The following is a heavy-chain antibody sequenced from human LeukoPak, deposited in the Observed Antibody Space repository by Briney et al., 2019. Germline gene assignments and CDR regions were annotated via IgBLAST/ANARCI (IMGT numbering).Heavy chain of an antibody. Sequence: GGSLRLSCAASGFTFSNAWMSWVRQAPGKGLEWVGRIKSKTDGGTTDYAAPVKGRFTISRDDSKNTLYLQMNSLKTEDTAVYYCTTTTDYYYYGIDVWGQGTTVTVSS. CDR3: TTTTDYYYYGIDV. V-gene: IGHV3-15*01. D-gene: IGHD1-1*01. CDR1: GFTFSNAW. J-gene: IGHJ6*02. CDR2: IKSKTDGGTT.